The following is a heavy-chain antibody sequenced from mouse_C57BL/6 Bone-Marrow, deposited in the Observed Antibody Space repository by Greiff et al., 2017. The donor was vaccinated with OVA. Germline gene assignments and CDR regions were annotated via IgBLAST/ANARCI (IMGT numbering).Heavy chain of an antibody. CDR3: TSTTVVANYYAMDY. Sequence: VQLQQSGAELVRPGASVKLSCTASGFNIKDDYMHWVKQRPEQGLEWIGWIDPENGDTEYASKFQGKATITADTSSNTAYLQLSSLTSEDTAFYYCTSTTVVANYYAMDYWGQGTSVTVSS. J-gene: IGHJ4*01. CDR1: GFNIKDDY. CDR2: IDPENGDT. V-gene: IGHV14-4*01. D-gene: IGHD1-1*01.